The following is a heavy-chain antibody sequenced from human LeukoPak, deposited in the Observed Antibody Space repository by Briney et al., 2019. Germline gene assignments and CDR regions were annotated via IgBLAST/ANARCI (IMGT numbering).Heavy chain of an antibody. CDR2: INHSGST. Sequence: SETLSLTCAVYGGSFSGYYWSWIRQPPGKGLEWIGEINHSGSTNYNPSLKSRVTISVDTSKNQFSLKLSSVTAADTAVYYCARGYMVRGVIPFDPWGQGTLVTVSS. CDR3: ARGYMVRGVIPFDP. J-gene: IGHJ5*02. V-gene: IGHV4-34*01. CDR1: GGSFSGYY. D-gene: IGHD3-10*01.